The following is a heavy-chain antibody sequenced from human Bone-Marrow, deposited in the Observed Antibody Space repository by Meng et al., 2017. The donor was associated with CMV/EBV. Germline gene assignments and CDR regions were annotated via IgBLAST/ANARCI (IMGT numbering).Heavy chain of an antibody. CDR3: ARGSYDFWSGYYSVAWYYGMDV. CDR2: ISGSGGST. Sequence: GESLKISCVASGFTFSTYWMSWVRQAPGKGLEWVSAISGSGGSTYYADSVKGRFTISRDNSKNTLYLQMNSLRAEDTAVYYCARGSYDFWSGYYSVAWYYGMDVWGQGTTVTVPS. J-gene: IGHJ6*02. D-gene: IGHD3-3*01. V-gene: IGHV3-23*01. CDR1: GFTFSTYW.